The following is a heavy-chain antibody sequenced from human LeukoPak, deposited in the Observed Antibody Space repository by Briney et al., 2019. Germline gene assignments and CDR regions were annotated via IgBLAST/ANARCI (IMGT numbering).Heavy chain of an antibody. J-gene: IGHJ4*02. V-gene: IGHV3-21*01. Sequence: NPGGSLRLSCAASGFTFSSYSMNWVRQAPGKGLEWVSSISSSSSYIYYADSVKGRFTISRDNAKNSLYLQMNSLRAEDTAVYYCARDPWRGYSGYEIPTGHYFDYWGQGTLVTVSS. CDR3: ARDPWRGYSGYEIPTGHYFDY. CDR2: ISSSSSYI. CDR1: GFTFSSYS. D-gene: IGHD5-12*01.